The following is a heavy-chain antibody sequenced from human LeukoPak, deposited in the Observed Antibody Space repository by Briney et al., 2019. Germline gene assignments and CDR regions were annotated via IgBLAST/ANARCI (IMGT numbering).Heavy chain of an antibody. CDR2: IYYSGST. V-gene: IGHV4-59*01. CDR1: GGSISSYY. CDR3: ARDAVGSTSCYKCRWFDP. J-gene: IGHJ5*02. Sequence: SQTLSLTCTVSGGSISSYYWSWIRQPPRKGLEWIGYIYYSGSTNYNPSLKSRVTISVDTSKNQFSLKLSSVTAADTAVYYCARDAVGSTSCYKCRWFDPWGQGTLVTVCS. D-gene: IGHD2-2*02.